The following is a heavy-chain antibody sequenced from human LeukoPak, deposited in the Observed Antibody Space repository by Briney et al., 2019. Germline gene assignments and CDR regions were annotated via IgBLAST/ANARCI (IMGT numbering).Heavy chain of an antibody. V-gene: IGHV4-59*13. Sequence: SETLSLTCTVSGGSINNDYWSWIRQPPGKGLERIGYLSYSRSTSYNPSLKRRVTISADTSKNQFSLKMNSVTAADTAVYYCARSLSRSSYGNFDYWGQGTLVTVSP. CDR2: LSYSRST. J-gene: IGHJ4*02. CDR1: GGSINNDY. D-gene: IGHD3-10*01. CDR3: ARSLSRSSYGNFDY.